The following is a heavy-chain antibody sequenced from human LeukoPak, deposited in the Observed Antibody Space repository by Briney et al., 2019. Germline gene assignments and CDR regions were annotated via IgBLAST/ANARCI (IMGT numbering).Heavy chain of an antibody. V-gene: IGHV3-9*01. D-gene: IGHD1-26*01. J-gene: IGHJ3*01. CDR1: GLIFDNYA. CDR2: ISWKSRSV. Sequence: GGSLRLSCAASGLIFDNYAMHWVRQAPGKGLEWVSGISWKSRSVAYADSVKGRFTIYRANDKPSLYLQMDRLRDEDTAFYFCAKGRAHSGGADAFDVWGQGKIVTVAS. CDR3: AKGRAHSGGADAFDV.